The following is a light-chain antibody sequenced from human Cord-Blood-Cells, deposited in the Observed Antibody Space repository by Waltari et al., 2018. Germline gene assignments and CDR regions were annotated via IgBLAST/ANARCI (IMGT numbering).Light chain of an antibody. J-gene: IGKJ1*01. Sequence: DIEMTQSHSTLSASVGDRVTITCRASQSISSWLAWYQQKPGKAPNLLIYDASSLESGVPSRFSGSGSGTEFTLTISSLQPDDFATYYCQQYNSYSWTFGQGTKVEIK. CDR2: DAS. CDR1: QSISSW. CDR3: QQYNSYSWT. V-gene: IGKV1-5*01.